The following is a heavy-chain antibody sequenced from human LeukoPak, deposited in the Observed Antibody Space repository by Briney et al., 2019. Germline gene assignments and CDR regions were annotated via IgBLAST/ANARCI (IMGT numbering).Heavy chain of an antibody. CDR3: ARVSTRHYYDSSGYWVWFDP. D-gene: IGHD3-22*01. Sequence: GASVKVSCKASGGTFSSYAISWVRQAPGQGLEWMGGIIPIFGTANYAQKFQGRVTITADKSTSTAYMELSSLRSEDTAVYYCARVSTRHYYDSSGYWVWFDPWGQGTLVTVSS. V-gene: IGHV1-69*06. CDR2: IIPIFGTA. J-gene: IGHJ5*02. CDR1: GGTFSSYA.